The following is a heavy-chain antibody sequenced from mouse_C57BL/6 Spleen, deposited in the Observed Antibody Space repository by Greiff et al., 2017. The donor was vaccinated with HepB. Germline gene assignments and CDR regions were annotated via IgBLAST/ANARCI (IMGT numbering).Heavy chain of an antibody. J-gene: IGHJ3*01. D-gene: IGHD2-4*01. V-gene: IGHV3-6*01. CDR2: ISYDGSN. CDR1: GYSITSGYY. Sequence: ESGPGLVKPSQSLSLTCSVTGYSITSGYYWNWIRQFPGNKLEWMGYISYDGSNNYNPSLKNRISITRDTSKNQFFLKLNSVTTEDTATYYCASFYDYDEDWFAYWGQGTLVTVSA. CDR3: ASFYDYDEDWFAY.